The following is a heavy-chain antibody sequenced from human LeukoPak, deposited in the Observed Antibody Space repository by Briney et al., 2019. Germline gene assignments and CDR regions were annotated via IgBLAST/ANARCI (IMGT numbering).Heavy chain of an antibody. D-gene: IGHD2-2*01. J-gene: IGHJ4*02. V-gene: IGHV1-2*02. CDR1: GYTFTGYY. Sequence: ASVKVSRKASGYTFTGYYMHWVRQAPGQGLEWMGWINPNSGGTNYAQKFQGRVTMTRDTSISTAYMELSRLRSDDTAVYYCARITCSSTSCPIDYWGQGTLVTVSS. CDR3: ARITCSSTSCPIDY. CDR2: INPNSGGT.